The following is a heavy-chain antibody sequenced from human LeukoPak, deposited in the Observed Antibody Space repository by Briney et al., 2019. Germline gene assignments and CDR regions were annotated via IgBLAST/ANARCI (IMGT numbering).Heavy chain of an antibody. CDR2: ISSSSSYI. Sequence: GGSLRLSCAASGFTFSSYSMNWVRQAPGKGLEWVSSISSSSSYIYYADSVKGRFTISRDNAKNSLYLQVNSLRAEDTAVYYCARGYSWVCSGGSCSYAFDIWGQGTMVTVSS. J-gene: IGHJ3*02. V-gene: IGHV3-21*01. CDR3: ARGYSWVCSGGSCSYAFDI. D-gene: IGHD2-15*01. CDR1: GFTFSSYS.